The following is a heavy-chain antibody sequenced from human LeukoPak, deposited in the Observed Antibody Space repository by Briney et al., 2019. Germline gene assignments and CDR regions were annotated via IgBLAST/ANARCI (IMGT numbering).Heavy chain of an antibody. Sequence: NPSETLSLTCAVYGGSFSGYYWSWIRQPPGKGLEWLGEINHSGSTNYNPSLKSRVTISVDTSKNQFSLKLSSVTAADTAVYYCARGTTRSPPRVWGQGTLVTVSS. J-gene: IGHJ4*02. CDR3: ARGTTRSPPRV. V-gene: IGHV4-34*01. D-gene: IGHD4-17*01. CDR1: GGSFSGYY. CDR2: INHSGST.